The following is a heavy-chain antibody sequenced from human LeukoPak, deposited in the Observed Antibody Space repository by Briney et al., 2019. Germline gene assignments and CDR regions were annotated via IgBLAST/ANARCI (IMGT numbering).Heavy chain of an antibody. Sequence: GGSLRLSCAASGFTFSGYDMSWGRQGPGRGLEWGSSISGSGGRTYYADSVKGRFTISRDNSKNTLDLQMNSLRTEDTAIYFCANLGGTLVDYWGQGTLVTVSS. V-gene: IGHV3-23*01. CDR2: ISGSGGRT. CDR3: ANLGGTLVDY. J-gene: IGHJ4*02. CDR1: GFTFSGYD. D-gene: IGHD3-16*01.